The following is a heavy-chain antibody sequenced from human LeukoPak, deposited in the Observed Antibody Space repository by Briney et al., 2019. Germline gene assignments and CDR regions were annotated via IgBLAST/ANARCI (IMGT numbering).Heavy chain of an antibody. CDR2: INPSGGST. CDR3: ARAYCGGDCYPLSWYFDL. J-gene: IGHJ2*01. Sequence: ASVKVSCKASGYTFTSYYMHWVRQAPGQGLAWMGIINPSGGSTSYAQKFQGRVTMTRDTSTSTVYMELSSLRSEDTAVYYCARAYCGGDCYPLSWYFDLWGRGTLVTVSS. D-gene: IGHD2-21*02. V-gene: IGHV1-46*01. CDR1: GYTFTSYY.